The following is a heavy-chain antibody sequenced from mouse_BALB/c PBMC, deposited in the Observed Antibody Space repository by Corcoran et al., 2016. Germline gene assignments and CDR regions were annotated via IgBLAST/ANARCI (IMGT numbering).Heavy chain of an antibody. D-gene: IGHD3-1*01. CDR1: GFNIKDTH. V-gene: IGHV14-3*02. J-gene: IGHJ4*01. CDR2: IDPANGNT. Sequence: EVQLQQSGAELVKPGASVKLSCTASGFNIKDTHMHWVKQRPEQGLEWIGRIDPANGNTKYDPKFQGKATITADTSSNTAYLQLSSLTSEDTAVYYGARGGLRRGYYAMDYWGQGTSVTVSS. CDR3: ARGGLRRGYYAMDY.